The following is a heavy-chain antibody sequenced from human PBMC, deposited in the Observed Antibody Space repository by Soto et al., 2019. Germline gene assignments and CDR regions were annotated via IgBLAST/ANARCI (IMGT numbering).Heavy chain of an antibody. CDR1: GYTFTSYD. Sequence: GASVKVSCKASGYTFTSYDINWVRQATGQGLEWMGWMNPNSGNTGYAQKFQGRVTMTRNTSISTAYMELSSLRSEDTAVYYCAKKRIGGYCSTSSCYVFQHWGQGALVTVSS. D-gene: IGHD2-2*01. V-gene: IGHV1-8*01. CDR3: AKKRIGGYCSTSSCYVFQH. J-gene: IGHJ1*01. CDR2: MNPNSGNT.